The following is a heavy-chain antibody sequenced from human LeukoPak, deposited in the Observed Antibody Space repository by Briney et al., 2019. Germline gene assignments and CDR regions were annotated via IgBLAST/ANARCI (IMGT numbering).Heavy chain of an antibody. J-gene: IGHJ6*02. CDR3: ARDSRDVYYYGMDV. CDR2: INWNGGST. CDR1: GFTFDDYG. Sequence: PGGSLRLSCAASGFTFDDYGMSWVRQAPGKGLEWVSGINWNGGSTGYADSVKGRFTISRDNAKNSLYLQMNSLGAEDTALYHCARDSRDVYYYGMDVWGQGTTVTVSS. D-gene: IGHD6-13*01. V-gene: IGHV3-20*01.